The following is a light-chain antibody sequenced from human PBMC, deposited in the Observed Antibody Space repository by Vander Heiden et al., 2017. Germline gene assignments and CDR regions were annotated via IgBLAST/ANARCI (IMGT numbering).Light chain of an antibody. Sequence: SSELTQDPAVSVALGQTVRLTFQGDSLRSYYASWYQQKPGQAPVLVIYGKNTRPSGIPDRFSGSSSGNTASLTSTGAQAEDEADYYCNSRDSSGNHMGVFGTGTKVTVL. CDR2: GKN. J-gene: IGLJ1*01. V-gene: IGLV3-19*01. CDR1: SLRSYY. CDR3: NSRDSSGNHMGV.